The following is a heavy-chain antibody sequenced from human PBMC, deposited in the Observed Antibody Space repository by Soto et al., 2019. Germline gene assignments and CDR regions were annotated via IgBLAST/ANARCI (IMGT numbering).Heavy chain of an antibody. D-gene: IGHD1-1*01. CDR3: AKQEGVGYNYGHFDY. CDR2: ISYDGSNK. J-gene: IGHJ4*02. CDR1: GFTFSSYG. Sequence: QVQLVESGGGVVQPGRSLRLSCAASGFTFSSYGIHWVRQAPGKGLEWVAVISYDGSNKYYADSVKGRFTISRDNPKNTRYLQMNSLRAEDTAVYYCAKQEGVGYNYGHFDYWGQGTLVTVSS. V-gene: IGHV3-30*18.